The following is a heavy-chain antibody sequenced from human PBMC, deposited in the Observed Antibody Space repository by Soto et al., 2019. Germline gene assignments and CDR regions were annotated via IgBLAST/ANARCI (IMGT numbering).Heavy chain of an antibody. CDR1: GYTFYKYG. CDR2: ISIYIGYA. J-gene: IGHJ4*02. Sequence: QVQLVQSGAELKKPGASVKVSCKTSGYTFYKYGISWVRQAPGQGLEWMGWISIYIGYANYAQRFQDRIILTADTSTSTVYMELRGLRSDDTAVYFCARNNTNWYDYWGQGRLVTVSS. CDR3: ARNNTNWYDY. D-gene: IGHD6-13*01. V-gene: IGHV1-18*01.